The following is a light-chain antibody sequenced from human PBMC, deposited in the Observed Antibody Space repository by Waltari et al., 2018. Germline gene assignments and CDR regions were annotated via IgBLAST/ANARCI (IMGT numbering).Light chain of an antibody. Sequence: DVQITQSPSFLSAAVGDRVTTTCRTRQSISIYLNWYQQRPGKAPKFLIYAASSLQSGVPSRFSGSGSGTDFTLTISSLQPEDFATYYCQQGYSIPVTFGQGTKLEI. V-gene: IGKV1-39*01. J-gene: IGKJ2*01. CDR3: QQGYSIPVT. CDR1: QSISIY. CDR2: AAS.